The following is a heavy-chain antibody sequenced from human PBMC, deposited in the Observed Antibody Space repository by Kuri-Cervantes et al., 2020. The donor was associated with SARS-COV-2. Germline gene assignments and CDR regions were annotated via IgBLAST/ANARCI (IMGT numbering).Heavy chain of an antibody. V-gene: IGHV1-2*02. J-gene: IGHJ3*02. CDR3: ARVTGDLGVGAFDI. Sequence: ASVKVSCKASGYTFTGYYMHWVRQAPGQGLEWMGWINPNSGGTNYAQEFQGRVTMTRDTSISTAYMELSRLRSDDTAVYYCARVTGDLGVGAFDIWGQGTMVTVSS. D-gene: IGHD7-27*01. CDR1: GYTFTGYY. CDR2: INPNSGGT.